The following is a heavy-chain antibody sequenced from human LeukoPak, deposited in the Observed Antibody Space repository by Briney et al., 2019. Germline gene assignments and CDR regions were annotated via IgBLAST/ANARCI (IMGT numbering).Heavy chain of an antibody. V-gene: IGHV3-21*01. CDR1: GFTFSSYT. J-gene: IGHJ4*02. CDR3: ARDGSGYSDPVDY. CDR2: ISTSSRYI. D-gene: IGHD3-22*01. Sequence: GGSLRLSCAASGFTFSSYTMSWVRQAPGKGLEWVSSISTSSRYIYYADSVKGRFTISRDNAKNSLYLQMNSLRAEDTAVYYCARDGSGYSDPVDYWGQGTLVTVSS.